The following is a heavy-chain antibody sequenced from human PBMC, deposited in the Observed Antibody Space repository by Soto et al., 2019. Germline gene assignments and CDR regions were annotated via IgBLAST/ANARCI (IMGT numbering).Heavy chain of an antibody. CDR3: AKDPLNYYDSSGYLDY. V-gene: IGHV3-23*01. Sequence: PGGSLRLSCAASGFTFSSYAMSWVRQAPGKGLEWVSAISGSGGSTYYADSVKGRFTISRDNSKNTLYLQMNSLRAEDTAVYYCAKDPLNYYDSSGYLDYWGQGTLVTVSS. CDR1: GFTFSSYA. D-gene: IGHD3-22*01. CDR2: ISGSGGST. J-gene: IGHJ4*02.